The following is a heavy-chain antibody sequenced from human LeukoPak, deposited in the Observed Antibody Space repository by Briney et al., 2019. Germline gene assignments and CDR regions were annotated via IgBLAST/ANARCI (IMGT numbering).Heavy chain of an antibody. J-gene: IGHJ4*02. CDR2: ISAYNGNT. CDR3: AREANSGPTVDY. CDR1: GYTFTSYG. V-gene: IGHV1-18*01. Sequence: ASVKVSCKASGYTFTSYGISWVRQAPGQGLEWMGWISAYNGNTNYAQKLQGRVTMATDTSTSTAYMELRSLRSDDTAVYYCAREANSGPTVDYWGQGTLVTVSS. D-gene: IGHD4-17*01.